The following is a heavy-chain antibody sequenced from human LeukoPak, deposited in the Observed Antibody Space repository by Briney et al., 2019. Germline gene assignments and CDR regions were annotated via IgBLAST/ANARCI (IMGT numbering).Heavy chain of an antibody. CDR2: IYHSGST. Sequence: SETLSLTCTVSGGSISSYYWSWIRQPPGKGLEWIGYIYHSGSTNYNPSLKSRVTISVDTSKNQFSLKLSSVTAADTAVYYCARVSGYCSGGSCYFLTHALDCWGQGTLVTVSS. CDR1: GGSISSYY. D-gene: IGHD2-15*01. J-gene: IGHJ4*02. CDR3: ARVSGYCSGGSCYFLTHALDC. V-gene: IGHV4-59*01.